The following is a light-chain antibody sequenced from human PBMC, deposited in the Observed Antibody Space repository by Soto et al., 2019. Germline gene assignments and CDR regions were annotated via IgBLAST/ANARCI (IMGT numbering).Light chain of an antibody. J-gene: IGLJ3*02. Sequence: QSALTQPASVSGSPGQSITISCTGTSSDVGSYNLVSWYQQHPGKAPKLMIYEGNKRPSGVSNRFSGSKSGNTASLTISGLQAGDEADYYCCSYAGDITPNWVFRGGTKLTVL. CDR2: EGN. V-gene: IGLV2-23*01. CDR1: SSDVGSYNL. CDR3: CSYAGDITPNWV.